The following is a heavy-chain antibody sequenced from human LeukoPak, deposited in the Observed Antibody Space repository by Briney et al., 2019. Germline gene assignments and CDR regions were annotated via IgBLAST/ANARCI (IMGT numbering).Heavy chain of an antibody. CDR3: ARTSDSSGYYWFDY. CDR1: GFTFDDYG. Sequence: GGSLRLSCAASGFTFDDYGVSWVRQAPGKGLEWVSGINWNGGSTGYADSVKGRFTISRDNAKNSLYLQMNSLRAEDTALYYCARTSDSSGYYWFDYWGQGTLVTVSS. J-gene: IGHJ4*02. CDR2: INWNGGST. D-gene: IGHD3-22*01. V-gene: IGHV3-20*04.